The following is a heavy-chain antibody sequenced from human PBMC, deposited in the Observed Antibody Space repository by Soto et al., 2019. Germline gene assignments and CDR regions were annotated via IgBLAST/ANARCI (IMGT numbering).Heavy chain of an antibody. V-gene: IGHV4-4*02. CDR2: IYPSGST. J-gene: IGHJ4*02. D-gene: IGHD4-17*01. Sequence: QVLLQESGPGLVKSSETLSLTCAVSSDSISSTKWWSWVRQSPVKGLEWIGDIYPSGSTNYNPSLKSRVTISEDRSKHQFSLKLTSVTAADTAVYYCAMSWNDYLFYWGQGTLVTVSS. CDR3: AMSWNDYLFY. CDR1: SDSISSTKW.